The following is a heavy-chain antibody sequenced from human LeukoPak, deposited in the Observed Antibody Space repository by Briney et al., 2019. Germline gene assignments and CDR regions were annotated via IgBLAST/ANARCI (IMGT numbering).Heavy chain of an antibody. CDR3: ARDYGGNSGDAFDI. D-gene: IGHD4-23*01. CDR2: ISGYNGKT. Sequence: GASVKVSCKASGYTFNTYGITWVRQAPGQGLEWMGWISGYNGKTKYAQKLQDRVTMTTDTSTTTAYMELRSLRSDDTAVYYCARDYGGNSGDAFDIWGQGTMVTVSS. CDR1: GYTFNTYG. V-gene: IGHV1-18*01. J-gene: IGHJ3*02.